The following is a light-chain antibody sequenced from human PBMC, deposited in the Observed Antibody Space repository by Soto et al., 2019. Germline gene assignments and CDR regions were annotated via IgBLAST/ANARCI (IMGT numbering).Light chain of an antibody. CDR2: DVS. CDR1: SSDVGGYNY. J-gene: IGLJ1*01. V-gene: IGLV2-11*01. Sequence: QLVLTQPRSVSGSPGQSVTISCTGTSSDVGGYNYVSWYQHHPGKAPKLMIYDVSKRPSGVPDRFSGSKSGNTASLTISGLQAEDEADYYCCSDAGSYVFGTGTKLTVL. CDR3: CSDAGSYV.